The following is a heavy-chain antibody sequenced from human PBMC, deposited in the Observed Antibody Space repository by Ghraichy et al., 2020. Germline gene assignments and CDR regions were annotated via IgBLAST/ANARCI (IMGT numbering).Heavy chain of an antibody. J-gene: IGHJ6*02. Sequence: SETLSLTCNVSGGYSSTHYWSWIRQPPGKGLEWIGYTYYTGSANYNPSLKSRVTLSVDTSKSQFSLKMSSVTAADTAMYYCARVNHYYGTDVWGQGTTVTVSS. CDR1: GGYSSTHY. V-gene: IGHV4-59*11. CDR3: ARVNHYYGTDV. CDR2: TYYTGSA. D-gene: IGHD1-14*01.